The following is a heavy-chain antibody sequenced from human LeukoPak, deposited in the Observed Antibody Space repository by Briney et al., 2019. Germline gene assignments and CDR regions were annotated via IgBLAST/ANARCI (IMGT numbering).Heavy chain of an antibody. Sequence: PSETLSLTCAVYGGSFSGYYWSWIRQPPGKGLEWIGEINHSGSTNYNPSLKSRVTISVDTSKNQFSLKLSSVTAADTAVYYCARGLPYSSSWYVRGLNWFDPWGQGTLVTVSS. CDR3: ARGLPYSSSWYVRGLNWFDP. J-gene: IGHJ5*02. CDR1: GGSFSGYY. CDR2: INHSGST. D-gene: IGHD6-13*01. V-gene: IGHV4-34*01.